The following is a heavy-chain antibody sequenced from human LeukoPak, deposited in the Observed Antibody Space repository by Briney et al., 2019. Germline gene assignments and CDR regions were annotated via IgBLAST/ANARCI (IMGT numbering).Heavy chain of an antibody. Sequence: GGSLRLSCAASGFTFSSYAMHWVRQAPGKGLERVAVISYDGSNKYYADSVKGRFTISRDNSKNTLYLQMNSLRAEDTAVYYCATGREDIDYWGQGTLVTVSS. CDR1: GFTFSSYA. CDR2: ISYDGSNK. J-gene: IGHJ4*02. V-gene: IGHV3-30*04. CDR3: ATGREDIDY.